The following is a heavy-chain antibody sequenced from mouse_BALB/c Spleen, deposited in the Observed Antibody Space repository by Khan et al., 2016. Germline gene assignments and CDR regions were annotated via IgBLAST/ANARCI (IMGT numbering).Heavy chain of an antibody. CDR2: ISYRGST. CDR1: GYSITSDYA. V-gene: IGHV3-2*02. J-gene: IGHJ3*01. CDR3: ASSSTGSRWFAY. D-gene: IGHD4-1*02. Sequence: EVKLLESGPGLVKPSQSLSLTCTVTGYSITSDYAWNWIRQFPGNKLEWMGYISYRGSTSYNPSLKSRISITRDTSKNQFFLQLNSVTTEDTATYYCASSSTGSRWFAYGGQGTLVTVSA.